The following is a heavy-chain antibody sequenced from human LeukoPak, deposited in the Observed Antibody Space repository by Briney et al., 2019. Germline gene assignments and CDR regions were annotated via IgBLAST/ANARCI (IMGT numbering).Heavy chain of an antibody. J-gene: IGHJ4*02. Sequence: PSETLSLTCAVYGGSFSGYYWSWIRQPPGKGLEWIGEINHSGSANYNPSLKSRVTISVDTSKNQFSLKLSSVTAADTAVYYCASRRGSIVVVPAAIRSRGPFDYWGQGTLVTVSS. CDR3: ASRRGSIVVVPAAIRSRGPFDY. CDR2: INHSGSA. CDR1: GGSFSGYY. D-gene: IGHD2-2*02. V-gene: IGHV4-34*01.